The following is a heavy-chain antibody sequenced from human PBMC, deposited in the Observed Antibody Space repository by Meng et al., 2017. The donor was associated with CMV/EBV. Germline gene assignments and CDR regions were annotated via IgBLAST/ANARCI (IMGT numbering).Heavy chain of an antibody. V-gene: IGHV3-33*06. CDR3: AKTTAVDTRSYYYYGMDV. J-gene: IGHJ6*02. CDR1: GFTFSSYG. CDR2: IWYDGSNK. Sequence: GESLKISCAASGFTFSSYGMHWVRQAPGKGLEWVAVIWYDGSNKYYADSVKGRFTISRDNSKNTLYLQMNSLRAEDTAVYYCAKTTAVDTRSYYYYGMDVWGQGTTVTVSS. D-gene: IGHD6-13*01.